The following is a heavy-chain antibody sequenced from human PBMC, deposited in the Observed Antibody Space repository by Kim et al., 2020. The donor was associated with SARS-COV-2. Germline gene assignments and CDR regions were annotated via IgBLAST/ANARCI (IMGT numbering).Heavy chain of an antibody. CDR3: ARGPTRADV. J-gene: IGHJ6*02. CDR1: GGSISSSF. CDR2: ISDSGGT. Sequence: SETLSLTCTVSGGSISSSFWSWIRQPPGKGLEWIGYISDSGGTTYNPSLKSRVTISVDTSKNHFSLKVTSVTPADTAVYYCARGPTRADVWGQGTTVTVS. V-gene: IGHV4-59*01.